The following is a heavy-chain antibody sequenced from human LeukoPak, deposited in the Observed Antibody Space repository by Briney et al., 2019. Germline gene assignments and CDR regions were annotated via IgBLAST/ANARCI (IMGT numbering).Heavy chain of an antibody. D-gene: IGHD3-3*01. CDR1: GFTFGDYA. CDR3: TRDGTYDFWSGYPDY. J-gene: IGHJ4*02. V-gene: IGHV3-49*03. Sequence: GGSLRLSXTASGFTFGDYAMSWFRQAPGKGLQWVGFVRGKAYGGTTEYAASVEGRFTISRDDSKSIAYLQMNSLKTEDTAVYYCTRDGTYDFWSGYPDYWGRGTLVTVSS. CDR2: VRGKAYGGTT.